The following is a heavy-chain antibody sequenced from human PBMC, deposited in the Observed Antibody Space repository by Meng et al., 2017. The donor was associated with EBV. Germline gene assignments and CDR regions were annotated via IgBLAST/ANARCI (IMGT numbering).Heavy chain of an antibody. CDR1: GYTFTSYG. Sequence: HVRLVRCEAGVKNPGAVVKVSCTASGYTFTSYGISWVRQAPGQGLEWMGWISAYNGNTNYAQKLQGRVTMTTDTSTSTAYMELRSLRSDDTAVYYCARDGRLYDTPSPFDYWGQGTLVTVSS. D-gene: IGHD3-22*01. V-gene: IGHV1-18*01. J-gene: IGHJ4*02. CDR3: ARDGRLYDTPSPFDY. CDR2: ISAYNGNT.